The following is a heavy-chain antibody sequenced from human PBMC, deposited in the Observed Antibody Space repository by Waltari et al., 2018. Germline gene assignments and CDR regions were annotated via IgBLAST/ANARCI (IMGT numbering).Heavy chain of an antibody. D-gene: IGHD5-12*01. Sequence: EVQLVESGGGLVQPGGSLRLSCAASGFTFSSSGMSWVRQAPGKGLEWVANIKKDGSEKYYVDSVKGRFTISRDNAKNSLYLQMNSLRAEDTAVYYCARVGYSGYDWLDYWGQGTLVTVSS. J-gene: IGHJ4*02. CDR3: ARVGYSGYDWLDY. V-gene: IGHV3-7*01. CDR2: IKKDGSEK. CDR1: GFTFSSSG.